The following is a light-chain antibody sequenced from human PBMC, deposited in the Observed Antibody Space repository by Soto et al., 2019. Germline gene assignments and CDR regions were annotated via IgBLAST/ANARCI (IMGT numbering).Light chain of an antibody. Sequence: DIQVTQSPSTLSGSVGDRVTITCRASQTISSWLAWYQQKPGKAPKLLIYKASTLKSGVPSRFSGSGSGTHFTLTISSLQPEDFGTYYCQHTDSFPITFGQGTRLEIK. CDR3: QHTDSFPIT. V-gene: IGKV1-5*03. CDR2: KAS. CDR1: QTISSW. J-gene: IGKJ5*01.